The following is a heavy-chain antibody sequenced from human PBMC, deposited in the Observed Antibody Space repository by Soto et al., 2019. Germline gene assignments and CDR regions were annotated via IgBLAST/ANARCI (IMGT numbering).Heavy chain of an antibody. CDR3: ARDRPVEMATINASDI. J-gene: IGHJ3*02. CDR1: GGTFSSYA. D-gene: IGHD5-12*01. CDR2: IIPIFGTA. V-gene: IGHV1-69*01. Sequence: QVQLVQSGAEVKKPGSSVKVSCKASGGTFSSYAISWVRQAPGQGLEWMGGIIPIFGTANYAQKFQGRVTITADESTSTAYMELSSLRSEDTAVYYCARDRPVEMATINASDIWGQGTMVTVSS.